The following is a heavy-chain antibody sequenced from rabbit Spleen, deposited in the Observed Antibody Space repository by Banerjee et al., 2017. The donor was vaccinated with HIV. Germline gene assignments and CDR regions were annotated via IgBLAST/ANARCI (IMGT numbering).Heavy chain of an antibody. D-gene: IGHD1-1*01. V-gene: IGHV1S45*01. Sequence: QEQVVESGGGLVKPGASLTLTCTASGFSFTASDFIYWVCQAPGKGLEWIACVYAGSSGNTYYASWAKGRFTISKTSSTTVTLQMTSLTVADTATYFCARDTGSGHYIDAYFDLWGPGTLVTVS. J-gene: IGHJ4*01. CDR2: VYAGSSGNT. CDR3: ARDTGSGHYIDAYFDL. CDR1: GFSFTASDF.